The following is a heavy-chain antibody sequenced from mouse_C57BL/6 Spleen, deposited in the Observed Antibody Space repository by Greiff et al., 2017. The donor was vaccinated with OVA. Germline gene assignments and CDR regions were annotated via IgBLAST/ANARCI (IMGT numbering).Heavy chain of an antibody. V-gene: IGHV7-3*01. Sequence: EVNVVESGGGLVQPGGSLSLSCAASGFTFTDYYMSWVRQPPGKALEWLGFIRNKANGYTTEYSASVKGRFTISRDNSQSILYLQMNALRAEDSATYYCASLGLGFDYWGQGTTLTVSS. D-gene: IGHD4-1*01. CDR1: GFTFTDYY. CDR2: IRNKANGYTT. CDR3: ASLGLGFDY. J-gene: IGHJ2*01.